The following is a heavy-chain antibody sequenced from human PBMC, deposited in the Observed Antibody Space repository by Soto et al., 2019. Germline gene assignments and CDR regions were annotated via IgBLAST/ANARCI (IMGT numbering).Heavy chain of an antibody. CDR1: GFTFSSYA. Sequence: QVQLVESGGGVVQPGRSLRLSCAASGFTFSSYAMHGVRQAPGKGLEWVAVISYDGSNKHYADSVKGRFTISRDNSKNTLYLQMNSLRAEDTAVYYCARGDADYGDYVSSYYYYGMDVWGQGTTVTVSS. CDR3: ARGDADYGDYVSSYYYYGMDV. V-gene: IGHV3-30-3*01. D-gene: IGHD4-17*01. J-gene: IGHJ6*02. CDR2: ISYDGSNK.